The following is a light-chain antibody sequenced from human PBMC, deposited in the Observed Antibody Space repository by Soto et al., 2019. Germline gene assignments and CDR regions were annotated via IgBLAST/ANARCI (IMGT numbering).Light chain of an antibody. J-gene: IGKJ1*01. CDR1: QSVSNNY. CDR3: QQYGSSGK. Sequence: EIVLTQSPGTLSLSPGERATLSCRASQSVSNNYLAWYQQKPGQAPRLLIYGASNRATGIPDRFSGSGSGTDFTLTISRLEPEDFGVYYCQQYGSSGKFGQGNKV. V-gene: IGKV3-20*01. CDR2: GAS.